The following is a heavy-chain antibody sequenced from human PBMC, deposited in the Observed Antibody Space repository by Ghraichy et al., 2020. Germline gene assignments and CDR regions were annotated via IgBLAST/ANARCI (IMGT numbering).Heavy chain of an antibody. CDR2: IIPIFGTA. Sequence: SVKVSCKASGGTFSSYAISWVRQAPGQGLEWMGGIIPIFGTANYAQKFQGRVTITADKSTSTAYMELSSLRSEDTAVYYCARRRCGGDCYDPYYYYGMDVWGQGTTVTVSS. CDR1: GGTFSSYA. J-gene: IGHJ6*02. D-gene: IGHD2-21*02. CDR3: ARRRCGGDCYDPYYYYGMDV. V-gene: IGHV1-69*06.